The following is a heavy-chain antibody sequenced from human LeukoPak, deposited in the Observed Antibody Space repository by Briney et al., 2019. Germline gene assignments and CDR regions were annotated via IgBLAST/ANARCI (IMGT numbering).Heavy chain of an antibody. CDR1: GFTFNNYA. V-gene: IGHV3-7*01. D-gene: IGHD2-15*01. J-gene: IGHJ4*02. CDR2: IKQDGSEK. CDR3: ARDCGGSGDY. Sequence: GGSLRLSCVASGFTFNNYAMHWVRQAPGKGLEWVANIKQDGSEKYYVDSVKGRFTISRDNAKNSLYLQMNSLRAEDTAVYYCARDCGGSGDYWGQGTLVTVSS.